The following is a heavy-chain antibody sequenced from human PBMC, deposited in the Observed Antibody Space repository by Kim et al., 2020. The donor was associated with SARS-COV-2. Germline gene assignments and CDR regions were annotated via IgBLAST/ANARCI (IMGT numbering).Heavy chain of an antibody. V-gene: IGHV4-59*01. J-gene: IGHJ5*02. CDR3: ARTSAMGTLGWFDP. Sequence: SETLSLTCTVSGGSISSYYWSWIRQPPGKGLEWIGYTYYSGSTNYNPSLKSRVTISVDTSKNQFSLKLSSVTAADTAVYYCARTSAMGTLGWFDPWGQGT. CDR2: TYYSGST. CDR1: GGSISSYY. D-gene: IGHD5-18*01.